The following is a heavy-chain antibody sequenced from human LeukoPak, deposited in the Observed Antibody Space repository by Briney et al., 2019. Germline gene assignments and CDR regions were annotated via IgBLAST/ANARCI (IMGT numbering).Heavy chain of an antibody. J-gene: IGHJ4*02. CDR1: GYIFTSYG. Sequence: GASVKVSCKASGYIFTSYGISWVRQAPGQGREWMGWISGYNGNTKYAQKLQGRVTMTTDTSTSTAYLELRNLRSDDTAVYYCARGAQRGDYVPDYWGQGTLVTVSS. D-gene: IGHD4-17*01. V-gene: IGHV1-18*01. CDR2: ISGYNGNT. CDR3: ARGAQRGDYVPDY.